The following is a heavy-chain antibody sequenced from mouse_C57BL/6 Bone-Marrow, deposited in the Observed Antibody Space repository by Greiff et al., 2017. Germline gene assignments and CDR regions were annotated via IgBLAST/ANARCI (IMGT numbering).Heavy chain of an antibody. Sequence: EVQLQQSGPGLVKPSQSLSLTCSVTGYSITSGYYWNWIRQFPGNKLEWMGYISYDGSNNYNPSLKNRISITRDTSKNQFFLKLNSVTTEDTATYYCARDRGTTVVAPFDYWGQGTTLTVSS. CDR3: ARDRGTTVVAPFDY. V-gene: IGHV3-6*01. J-gene: IGHJ2*01. CDR1: GYSITSGYY. CDR2: ISYDGSN. D-gene: IGHD1-1*01.